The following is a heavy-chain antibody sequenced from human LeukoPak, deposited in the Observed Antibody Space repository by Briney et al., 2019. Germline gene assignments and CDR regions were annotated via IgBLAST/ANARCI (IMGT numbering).Heavy chain of an antibody. V-gene: IGHV3-30*18. J-gene: IGHJ4*02. D-gene: IGHD3-9*01. Sequence: GGSLRLSCAASGFTFSSYGMHWVRQAPGKGLEWVAVISYDGSNKYYADSVKGRFTISRDNSKNTLYLQMNSLRAEDTAVYYCAKGNAGYFDWLLYYYDYWGQGTLVTVSS. CDR1: GFTFSSYG. CDR3: AKGNAGYFDWLLYYYDY. CDR2: ISYDGSNK.